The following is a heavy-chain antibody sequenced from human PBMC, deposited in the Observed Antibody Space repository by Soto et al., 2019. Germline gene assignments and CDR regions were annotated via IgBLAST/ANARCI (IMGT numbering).Heavy chain of an antibody. Sequence: GASGKGSFKASGYTFTSYDINLVRQATGQGLEWMGWMNTNSGNTGYAQKFQGRVTMTRNTSISTAYMELSSLRSEDTAVYYCARGAMYYDFWSGYYGWFDPWGQGTMVTVSS. CDR1: GYTFTSYD. J-gene: IGHJ5*02. CDR3: ARGAMYYDFWSGYYGWFDP. CDR2: MNTNSGNT. V-gene: IGHV1-8*01. D-gene: IGHD3-3*01.